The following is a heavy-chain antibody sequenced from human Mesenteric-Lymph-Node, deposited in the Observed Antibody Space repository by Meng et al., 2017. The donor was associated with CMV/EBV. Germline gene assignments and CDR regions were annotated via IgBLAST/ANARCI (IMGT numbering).Heavy chain of an antibody. CDR1: GGSISSYY. CDR3: ARASIFGVDHFDY. CDR2: IYYSGST. D-gene: IGHD3-3*01. J-gene: IGHJ4*02. V-gene: IGHV4-59*01. Sequence: GSLRLSCTVSGGSISSYYWSWIRQPPGKGLEWIGYIYYSGSTNYNPSLKSRVTISVDTSKNQFSLKLSSVTAADTAVYYCARASIFGVDHFDYWGQGTLVTVSS.